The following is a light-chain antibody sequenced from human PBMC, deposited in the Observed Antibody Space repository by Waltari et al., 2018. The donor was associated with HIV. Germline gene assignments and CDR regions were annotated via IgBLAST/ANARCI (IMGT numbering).Light chain of an antibody. CDR3: ATWDDSLSGYV. CDR2: RNN. CDR1: SSNIENNY. Sequence: QSVLTQPPSASGTPGQRVTISCSGSSSNIENNYVYWYQHLPGTAPKLLIYRNNKRPAGVTDRSSGSKSGTSASLAISGLRAEDEADYYCATWDDSLSGYVFGTGTKFTVL. J-gene: IGLJ1*01. V-gene: IGLV1-47*01.